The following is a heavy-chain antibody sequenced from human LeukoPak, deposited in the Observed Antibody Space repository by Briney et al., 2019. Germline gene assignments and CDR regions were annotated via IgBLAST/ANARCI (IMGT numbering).Heavy chain of an antibody. CDR1: GFTFSSYA. J-gene: IGHJ4*02. CDR2: ISGSGGTT. Sequence: GGSLRLSCAASGFTFSSYAMSWVRQAPRKGLEWVSAISGSGGTTYYADSVKGRFTISRDNSKNTLYLQMNSLRAEDTAVYYCAKEGLEPPSHQFDYWGQGTLVTVSS. CDR3: AKEGLEPPSHQFDY. D-gene: IGHD1-1*01. V-gene: IGHV3-23*01.